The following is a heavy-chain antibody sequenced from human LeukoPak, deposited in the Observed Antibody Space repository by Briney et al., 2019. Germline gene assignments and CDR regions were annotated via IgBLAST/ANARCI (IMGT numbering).Heavy chain of an antibody. V-gene: IGHV4-59*01. CDR3: ARDSRVAAAVTYWYFDL. J-gene: IGHJ2*01. D-gene: IGHD6-13*01. CDR2: IYYSGST. Sequence: SETLSLTCTVSGGSISSYYWSWIRQPPGKGLEWIGYIYYSGSTNYNPSLKSRVTISVDTSKNQFSLKLSSVTAADTAVYYCARDSRVAAAVTYWYFDLWGRGTLVTVSS. CDR1: GGSISSYY.